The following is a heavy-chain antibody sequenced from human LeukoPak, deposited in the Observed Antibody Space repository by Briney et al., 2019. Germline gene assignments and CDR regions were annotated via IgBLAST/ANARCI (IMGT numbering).Heavy chain of an antibody. J-gene: IGHJ4*02. CDR2: ISSSTAI. CDR3: ARDSNWASDY. D-gene: IGHD1-1*01. Sequence: GGSLRLSCAASGFTFSTYSMNWVRQAPGKGLEWVSFISSSTAIYYADSVKGRFTISRDNAKNSLYLQMNSLRDEDTAVYYCARDSNWASDYWGQGTLVTVSS. CDR1: GFTFSTYS. V-gene: IGHV3-48*02.